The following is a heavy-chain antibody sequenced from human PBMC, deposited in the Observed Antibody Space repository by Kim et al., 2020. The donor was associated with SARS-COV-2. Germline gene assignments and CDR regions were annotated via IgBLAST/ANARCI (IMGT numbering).Heavy chain of an antibody. D-gene: IGHD5-12*01. CDR3: ARGPSSWGGGYDWGTTFDY. CDR1: GFTFSSYG. Sequence: GGSLRLSCAASGFTFSSYGMHWVRQAPGKGLEWVAVIWYDGSNKYYADSVKGRFTISRDNSKNTLYLQMNSLRAEDTAVYYCARGPSSWGGGYDWGTTFDYWGQGTLVTVSS. J-gene: IGHJ4*02. V-gene: IGHV3-33*01. CDR2: IWYDGSNK.